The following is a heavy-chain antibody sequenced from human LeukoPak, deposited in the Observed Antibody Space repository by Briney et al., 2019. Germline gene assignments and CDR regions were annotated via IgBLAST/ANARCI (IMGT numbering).Heavy chain of an antibody. Sequence: HPGGSLRLSCAASGFTFSSYGMHWVRQAPGKGLEWVAFIRYDGSNKYYADSVKGRFTISRDSSKNTLFLQMNSLRAEDTAVYYCAKGRYYNILTGYYVRRGLDYWGQGTLVTVSS. J-gene: IGHJ4*02. V-gene: IGHV3-30*02. CDR3: AKGRYYNILTGYYVRRGLDY. CDR1: GFTFSSYG. CDR2: IRYDGSNK. D-gene: IGHD3-9*01.